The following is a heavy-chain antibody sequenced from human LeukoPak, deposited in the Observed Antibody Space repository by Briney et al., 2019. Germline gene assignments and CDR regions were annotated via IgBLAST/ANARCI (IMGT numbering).Heavy chain of an antibody. CDR2: IYPGDSDS. D-gene: IGHD3-9*01. V-gene: IGHV5-51*01. Sequence: GEPLKISCKGSGYSFTSYWIGWVRQMPGKGLEWMGIIYPGDSDSRYSPSFQGQVTISADKSISTAYLQWSSLKASDTAMYYCARVRYDNYYYYGMDVWGQGNTVTVSS. CDR1: GYSFTSYW. J-gene: IGHJ6*02. CDR3: ARVRYDNYYYYGMDV.